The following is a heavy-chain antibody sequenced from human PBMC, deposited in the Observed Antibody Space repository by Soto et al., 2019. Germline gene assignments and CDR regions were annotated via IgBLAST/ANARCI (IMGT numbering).Heavy chain of an antibody. J-gene: IGHJ6*03. V-gene: IGHV3-7*01. CDR1: GFTFSSYW. CDR3: ARVGPSVDSGYDLSSGVTYMDV. Sequence: GGSLRLSCAASGFTFSSYWMSWVRQAPGKGLEWVANIKQDGSEKYYVDSVKGRFTISRDNAKNSLYLQMNSLRAEDTAVYYCARVGPSVDSGYDLSSGVTYMDVWGKGTTVTVSS. D-gene: IGHD5-12*01. CDR2: IKQDGSEK.